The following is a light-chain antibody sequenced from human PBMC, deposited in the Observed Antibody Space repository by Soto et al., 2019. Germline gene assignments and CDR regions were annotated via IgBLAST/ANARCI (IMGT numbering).Light chain of an antibody. Sequence: EIVFAPAPATLSVSPGEGATLSLRASQRVGINLAWYQQKPGQAPRLLIYSASTRASGIPDRFSGSGSGTEFTLTISSLQSEDFAFFYCQQYDGWPRTFGQGTKVDI. V-gene: IGKV3-15*01. CDR2: SAS. CDR1: QRVGIN. CDR3: QQYDGWPRT. J-gene: IGKJ1*01.